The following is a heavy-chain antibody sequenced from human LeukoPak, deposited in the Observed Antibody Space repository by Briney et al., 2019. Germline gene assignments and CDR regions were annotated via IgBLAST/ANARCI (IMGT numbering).Heavy chain of an antibody. V-gene: IGHV4-34*01. J-gene: IGHJ3*02. CDR1: GGSFSGYY. D-gene: IGHD6-13*01. CDR2: INHSGST. CDR3: ARDGGIAAAGTAFDI. Sequence: SETLSLTCAVYGGSFSGYYWSWIRQPPGKGLEWIGEINHSGSTNYNPSLKSRVTISVDTSKNQFSLKLSSVTAADTAVYYCARDGGIAAAGTAFDIWGQGTMVTVSS.